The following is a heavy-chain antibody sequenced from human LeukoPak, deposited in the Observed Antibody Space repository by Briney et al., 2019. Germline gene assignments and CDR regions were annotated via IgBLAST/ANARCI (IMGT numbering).Heavy chain of an antibody. CDR3: ARAQQQPRQYYSGMDV. D-gene: IGHD6-13*01. V-gene: IGHV1-3*01. CDR1: GYTFTSYA. CDR2: INAGNGNT. Sequence: ASVKVSCKASGYTFTSYAMHWVRQAPGQRLEWMGWINAGNGNTKYSQKFQGRVTITRDTSASTAYMELSSLRSEDTAVYYCARAQQQPRQYYSGMDVWGQGTTVTVSS. J-gene: IGHJ6*02.